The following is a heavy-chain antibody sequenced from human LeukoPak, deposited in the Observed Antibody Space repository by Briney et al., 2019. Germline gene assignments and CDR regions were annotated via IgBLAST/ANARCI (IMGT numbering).Heavy chain of an antibody. Sequence: GGSLRLSCAASGFTFSSYAMHWVRQAPGKGLEWVAVISYDGSNKYYADSVKGRFTISRDNSKSTLYLQMNSLRAEDTAVYYCARVLWGFGELLFLDYWGQGTLVTVSS. CDR3: ARVLWGFGELLFLDY. CDR2: ISYDGSNK. D-gene: IGHD3-10*01. V-gene: IGHV3-30-3*01. J-gene: IGHJ4*02. CDR1: GFTFSSYA.